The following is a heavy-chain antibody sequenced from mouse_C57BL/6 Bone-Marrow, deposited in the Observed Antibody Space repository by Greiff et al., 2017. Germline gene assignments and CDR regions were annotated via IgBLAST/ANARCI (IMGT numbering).Heavy chain of an antibody. V-gene: IGHV14-4*01. CDR1: GFNIKDDY. CDR3: TTGYVDILSDGMDY. D-gene: IGHD2-14*01. CDR2: IDPENGDT. J-gene: IGHJ4*01. Sequence: EVKLMESGAELVRPGASVKLSCTASGFNIKDDYMHWVKQRPEQGLEWIGWIDPENGDTEYASKFQGKATITADTSSNTAYLQLSSLTSEDTAVYYCTTGYVDILSDGMDYWGQGTSVTVSS.